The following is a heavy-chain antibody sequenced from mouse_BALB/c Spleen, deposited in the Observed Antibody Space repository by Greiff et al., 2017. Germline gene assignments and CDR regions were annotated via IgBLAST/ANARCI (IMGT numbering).Heavy chain of an antibody. Sequence: VQLKESGPGLVKPSQSLSLTCSVTGYSITSGYYWNWIRQFPGNKLEWMGYISYDGSNNYNPSLKNRISITRDTSKNQFFLKLNSVTTEDTATYYCARGITTATRAMDYWGQGTSVTVSS. CDR2: ISYDGSN. J-gene: IGHJ4*01. D-gene: IGHD1-2*01. V-gene: IGHV3-6*02. CDR3: ARGITTATRAMDY. CDR1: GYSITSGYY.